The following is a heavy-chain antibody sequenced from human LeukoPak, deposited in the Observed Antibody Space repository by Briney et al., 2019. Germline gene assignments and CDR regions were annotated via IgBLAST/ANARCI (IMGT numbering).Heavy chain of an antibody. V-gene: IGHV4-31*03. D-gene: IGHD5-12*01. J-gene: IGHJ2*01. CDR1: GGSISSGGYF. CDR2: IYYSGST. CDR3: ARFPYSGYDYWYFDL. Sequence: PSQTLSLTCTVSGGSISSGGYFWTWIRQHPGTALEWIGYIYYSGSTYYNPSLKRRITISVDTSKNQFSLKLSSVTAADTAVYYCARFPYSGYDYWYFDLWGRGTLVTVSS.